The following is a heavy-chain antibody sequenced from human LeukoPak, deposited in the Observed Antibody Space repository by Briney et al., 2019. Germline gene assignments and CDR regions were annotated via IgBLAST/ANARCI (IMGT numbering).Heavy chain of an antibody. J-gene: IGHJ4*02. Sequence: SETLSLTCAVYGGSFSGYYWGWIRQPPGKGLEWIGEINHSGSTNYNPSLKSRVTISVDTSKNQFSLKLSSVTAADTAVYYCARGGADIVLMVYAMRDFDYWGQGTLVTVSS. V-gene: IGHV4-34*01. CDR3: ARGGADIVLMVYAMRDFDY. CDR2: INHSGST. D-gene: IGHD2-8*01. CDR1: GGSFSGYY.